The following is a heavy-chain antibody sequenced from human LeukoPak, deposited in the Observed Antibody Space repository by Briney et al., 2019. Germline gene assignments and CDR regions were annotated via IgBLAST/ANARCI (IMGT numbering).Heavy chain of an antibody. D-gene: IGHD2-8*02. V-gene: IGHV3-43*01. J-gene: IGHJ5*02. CDR3: AKDRHYCTATACFSSWFDP. CDR2: IAYDGDPT. CDR1: GLSFNEFT. Sequence: GRSQRLLCASSGLSFNEFTMHWPRHAPGKGLEWVALIAYDGDPTFYADSVKGRFTVSRDNSKNSLFLQMNSLKTDDPAFYYCAKDRHYCTATACFSSWFDPWGQGTLVTVSS.